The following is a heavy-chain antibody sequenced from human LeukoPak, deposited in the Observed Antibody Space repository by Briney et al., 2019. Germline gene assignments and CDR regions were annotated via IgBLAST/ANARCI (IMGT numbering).Heavy chain of an antibody. J-gene: IGHJ3*02. D-gene: IGHD1-26*01. CDR1: GFILSDHH. CDR3: TRDLSSGVYSAFDI. V-gene: IGHV3-72*01. Sequence: GGSLRLSCAASGFILSDHHMDWVRQAPGKGLEWVGRTRNKARSYTTEYAASVRGRCTISRDDSKTSVYLQMNSLKAEDTAVYYCTRDLSSGVYSAFDIWGQGTMVTVSS. CDR2: TRNKARSYTT.